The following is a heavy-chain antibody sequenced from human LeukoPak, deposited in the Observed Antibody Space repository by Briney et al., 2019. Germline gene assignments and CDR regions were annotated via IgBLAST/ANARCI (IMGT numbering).Heavy chain of an antibody. J-gene: IGHJ6*02. D-gene: IGHD2-15*01. Sequence: PGGSLRLSCAASGFTFSSYAMSWVRQAPGKGLEWVSAISGSGGSTYYADSVKGRFTISRDNSKNTLYLQMNSLRAEDTAVYYCAKSPEGYCSGGSCYSGYYYGMDVWGQGTTVTISS. CDR2: ISGSGGST. CDR3: AKSPEGYCSGGSCYSGYYYGMDV. V-gene: IGHV3-23*01. CDR1: GFTFSSYA.